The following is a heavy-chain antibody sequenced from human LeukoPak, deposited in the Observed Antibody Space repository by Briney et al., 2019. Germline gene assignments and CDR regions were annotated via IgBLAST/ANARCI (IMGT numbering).Heavy chain of an antibody. CDR1: GGSISSYY. Sequence: SEALSLTCTVSGGSISSYYWSWIRQPPGKGLEWIGYIYTSGSTNYNPSLKSRVTISVDMSKNQFSLKLSSVAAADTAVYYCARTQFVPAAIIWFDPWGQGTLVTVSS. CDR3: ARTQFVPAAIIWFDP. J-gene: IGHJ5*02. D-gene: IGHD2-2*01. CDR2: IYTSGST. V-gene: IGHV4-4*09.